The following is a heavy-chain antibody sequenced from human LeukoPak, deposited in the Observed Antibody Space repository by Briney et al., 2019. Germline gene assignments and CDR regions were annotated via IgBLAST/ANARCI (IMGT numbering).Heavy chain of an antibody. CDR2: ISPSSSYM. Sequence: GGSLRLSCAASGLTFSDYTMNWVRQAPGKGLEWVSSISPSSSYMYYADSVKGRFTISRDNTKNSLYLQMNSLRAEDTAVYYCARATWDSWGQGALVTVSS. CDR1: GLTFSDYT. J-gene: IGHJ4*02. CDR3: ARATWDS. V-gene: IGHV3-21*01. D-gene: IGHD2-15*01.